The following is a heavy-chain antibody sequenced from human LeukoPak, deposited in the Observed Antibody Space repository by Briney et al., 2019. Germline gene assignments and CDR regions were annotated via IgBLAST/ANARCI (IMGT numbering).Heavy chain of an antibody. D-gene: IGHD2-15*01. J-gene: IGHJ4*02. Sequence: SETLSLTCTVSGGSISSSSYYWGWIRQPPGKGLEWIGSIYYSGNTYYNPSLKSRVTISVDTSKNQFSLELNSVTAADTAVYYCARLQGYCSGGSCLPFFDYWGQGTLVTVSS. CDR2: IYYSGNT. CDR3: ARLQGYCSGGSCLPFFDY. V-gene: IGHV4-39*01. CDR1: GGSISSSSYY.